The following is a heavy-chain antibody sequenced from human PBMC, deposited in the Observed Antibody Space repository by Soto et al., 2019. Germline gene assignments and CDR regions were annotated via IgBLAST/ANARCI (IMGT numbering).Heavy chain of an antibody. J-gene: IGHJ4*02. Sequence: SVKVSCRGSGGTFSSYAISWVRQAPGQGLEWMGGIIPIFGTANYAQKFQGRVTITADESTSTAYMELSSLRSEDTAVYYCARSGPATLDGYNCPFDYWGQGTLVTVSS. V-gene: IGHV1-69*13. CDR2: IIPIFGTA. D-gene: IGHD5-12*01. CDR1: GGTFSSYA. CDR3: ARSGPATLDGYNCPFDY.